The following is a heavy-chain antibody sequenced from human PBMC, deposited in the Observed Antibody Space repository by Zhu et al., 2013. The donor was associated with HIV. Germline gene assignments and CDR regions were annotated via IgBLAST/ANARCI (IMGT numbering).Heavy chain of an antibody. CDR2: IIPIFDVA. D-gene: IGHD1-1*01. CDR1: GDTFSSYA. CDR3: ARVVVQKPYRASYYMDV. V-gene: IGHV1-69*12. Sequence: QVQLVQSGTEVKKRGSSVTVSCKASGDTFSSYAISWVRQAPGQGLEWMGWIIPIFDVANYAQNFQGRVTITADESTSTAYMELRSLRSDDTAVYYCARVVVQKPYRASYYMDVWGKGTTVTVSS. J-gene: IGHJ6*03.